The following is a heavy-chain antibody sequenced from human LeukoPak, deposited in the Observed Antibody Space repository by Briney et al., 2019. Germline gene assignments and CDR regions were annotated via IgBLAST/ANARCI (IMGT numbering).Heavy chain of an antibody. Sequence: PGGSLRLSCSGSGFIFSLYSMHWVRQAPGRGLEYVSAISKNGGTTYYADSVKGRFTISRDNSKNTLHLQMNSLRAEDTAVYYCAKDRARGGTTDFDYWGQGTLVTVSS. CDR1: GFIFSLYS. D-gene: IGHD1-7*01. CDR2: ISKNGGTT. V-gene: IGHV3-64*04. CDR3: AKDRARGGTTDFDY. J-gene: IGHJ4*02.